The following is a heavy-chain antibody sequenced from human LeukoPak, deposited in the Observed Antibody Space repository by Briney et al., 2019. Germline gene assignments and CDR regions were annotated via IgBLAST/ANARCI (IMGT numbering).Heavy chain of an antibody. CDR3: ARSLLTGTTPYYYYYMDV. CDR2: IYSGGTT. Sequence: GGSLRLSCAASGFIVSSHYTYWVRQAPGKGLEWDSDIYSGGTTNYADSVKGRVTISRDNSKNTLYLQMNSLRAEDTAVYYCARSLLTGTTPYYYYYMDVWGKGTTVTVSS. CDR1: GFIVSSHY. V-gene: IGHV3-66*02. J-gene: IGHJ6*03. D-gene: IGHD1-7*01.